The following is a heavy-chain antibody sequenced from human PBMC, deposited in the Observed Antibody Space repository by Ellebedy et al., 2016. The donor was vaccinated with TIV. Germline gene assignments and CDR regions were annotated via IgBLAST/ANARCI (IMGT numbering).Heavy chain of an antibody. Sequence: GGSLRLSCAASGFNFRNFGMHWVRQAPGKGLEWVALIWFDGSNKVYADSIRGRFTVSRDNSKNTLYLEMNNLSAEDTAAYYRARQPSGDFGSAIWGQGTLVTVSS. V-gene: IGHV3-33*01. J-gene: IGHJ4*02. CDR1: GFNFRNFG. D-gene: IGHD3-10*01. CDR2: IWFDGSNK. CDR3: ARQPSGDFGSAI.